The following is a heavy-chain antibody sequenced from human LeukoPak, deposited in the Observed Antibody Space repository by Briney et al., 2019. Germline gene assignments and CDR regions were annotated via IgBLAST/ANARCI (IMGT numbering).Heavy chain of an antibody. CDR1: GFIFSTYA. CDR2: ISGSGGDT. V-gene: IGHV3-23*01. J-gene: IGHJ4*02. D-gene: IGHD6-13*01. Sequence: GGSLRLSCAASGFIFSTYAIIWVRQAPGKGLEWVSGISGSGGDTYYADSVKGRFTISRDNSKNTLSLQMDSLKVEDTAVYYRAKVAPLGSSWYGFNYWGQGTLVTVSS. CDR3: AKVAPLGSSWYGFNY.